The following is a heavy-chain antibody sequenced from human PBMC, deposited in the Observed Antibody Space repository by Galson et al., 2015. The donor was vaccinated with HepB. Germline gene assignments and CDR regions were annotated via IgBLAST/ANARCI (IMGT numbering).Heavy chain of an antibody. CDR2: IYYSGST. J-gene: IGHJ6*03. CDR1: GGSISSGGYY. D-gene: IGHD1-26*01. CDR3: ARSYRSHYYYYMDV. Sequence: TLSLTCTVSGGSISSGGYYWSWIRQHPGKGLEWIGYIYYSGSTYYNPSLKSRVTISVDTSKNQFSLNLSSVTAADTAVYYCARSYRSHYYYYMDVWGKGTTVTVSS. V-gene: IGHV4-31*03.